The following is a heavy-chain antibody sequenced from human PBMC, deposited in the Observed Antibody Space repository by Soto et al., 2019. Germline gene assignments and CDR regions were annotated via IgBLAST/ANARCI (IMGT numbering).Heavy chain of an antibody. CDR2: INPGNGNT. CDR1: GYTFTTNV. J-gene: IGHJ5*02. D-gene: IGHD1-26*01. V-gene: IGHV1-3*01. Sequence: ASVKVSCKASGYTFTTNVIHWVRQAPGQRLEWMGWINPGNGNTQYSPKFQDRVTITRDTSASTAYMELGSLRSGDTAIYYCARAVVGTSNWFDPWGQGTLVTVYS. CDR3: ARAVVGTSNWFDP.